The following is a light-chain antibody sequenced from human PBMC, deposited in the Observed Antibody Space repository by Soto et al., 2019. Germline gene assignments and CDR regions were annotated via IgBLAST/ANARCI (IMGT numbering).Light chain of an antibody. CDR2: GAF. Sequence: EIVLTQSPATLSLSPGGRATLSCRASQSVGRSLAWYQQKPGQAPRLLIYGAFNGATGIPARFSGTGSGTDFTLTISSLEPEDFAVYYCQQRSNWPLTFGGGTKVEIK. CDR3: QQRSNWPLT. CDR1: QSVGRS. J-gene: IGKJ4*01. V-gene: IGKV3-11*01.